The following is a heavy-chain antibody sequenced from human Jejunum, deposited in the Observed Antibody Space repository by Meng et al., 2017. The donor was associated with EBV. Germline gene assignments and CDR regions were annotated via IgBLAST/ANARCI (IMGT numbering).Heavy chain of an antibody. Sequence: HLQDQESGPESVKPSETLTLMCNVSGGSSSTYNTHWGWIPQFTGNRLEFIWTVYVGGDTYYNPSLQSRVTISGDTTKNQFSLNLRSVTAADTAVYYCAKSKMGATKWFDPWGQGTLVTVSS. CDR2: VYVGGDT. CDR3: AKSKMGATKWFDP. V-gene: IGHV4-39*01. D-gene: IGHD1-26*01. J-gene: IGHJ5*02. CDR1: GGSSSTYNTH.